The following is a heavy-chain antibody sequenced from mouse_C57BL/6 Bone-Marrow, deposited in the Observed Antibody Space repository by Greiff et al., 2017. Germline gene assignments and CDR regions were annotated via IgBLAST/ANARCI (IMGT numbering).Heavy chain of an antibody. V-gene: IGHV2-5*01. CDR3: AKNLYYDYDGVDY. D-gene: IGHD2-4*01. CDR1: GFSLTSYG. J-gene: IGHJ2*01. CDR2: IWRGGST. Sequence: QVQLKESGPGLVQPSQSLSITCTVSGFSLTSYGVHWVRQSPGKGLEWLGVIWRGGSTDYNAAFMSRLSITKDNSKSQVFFKMNSLQADDTAIYYCAKNLYYDYDGVDYWGQGTTLTVSS.